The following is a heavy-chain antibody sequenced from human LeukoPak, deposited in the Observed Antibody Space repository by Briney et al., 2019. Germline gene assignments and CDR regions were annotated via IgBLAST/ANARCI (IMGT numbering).Heavy chain of an antibody. Sequence: GESLKISCKGSGYSFTSYWVGWVRQMPGKGLEWMGIIYPGDSDTRYSPSFQGQVTISADKSISTAYLQWSSLKASDTAMYYCARWGGSVRSRTTPYYYGMDVWGQGTTVTVSS. J-gene: IGHJ6*02. CDR3: ARWGGSVRSRTTPYYYGMDV. V-gene: IGHV5-51*01. CDR1: GYSFTSYW. D-gene: IGHD1-1*01. CDR2: IYPGDSDT.